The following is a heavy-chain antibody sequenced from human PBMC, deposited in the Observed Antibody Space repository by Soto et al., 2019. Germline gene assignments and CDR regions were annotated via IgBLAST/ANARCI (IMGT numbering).Heavy chain of an antibody. V-gene: IGHV4-4*02. J-gene: IGHJ6*02. CDR3: ARGRIAVAGNPYYYYYYGMDV. CDR2: VYRTGST. CDR1: GGSISTSNW. Sequence: SETLSLTCAVSGGSISTSNWWGWVRQPPGKGLEWIGEVYRTGSTNYNPSLESRLTISVDKSKNQFSLKLSSVTAADTAVYYCARGRIAVAGNPYYYYYYGMDVWGQGTTVTVSS. D-gene: IGHD6-19*01.